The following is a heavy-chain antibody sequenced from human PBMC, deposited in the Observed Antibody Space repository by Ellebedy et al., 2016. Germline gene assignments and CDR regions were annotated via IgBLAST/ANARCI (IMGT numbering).Heavy chain of an antibody. Sequence: GGSLRLSXAVSGFNVRSNFMNWVRQAPGRGLEWVAMISGGGYSIYYADSVKGRFTISRDDSKDTLYLQMGSLRAEDTAVYYCAKNAYGSGSHFYFDYWGQGALVTVSS. CDR1: GFNVRSNF. CDR3: AKNAYGSGSHFYFDY. V-gene: IGHV3-23*01. CDR2: ISGGGYSI. J-gene: IGHJ4*02. D-gene: IGHD3-10*01.